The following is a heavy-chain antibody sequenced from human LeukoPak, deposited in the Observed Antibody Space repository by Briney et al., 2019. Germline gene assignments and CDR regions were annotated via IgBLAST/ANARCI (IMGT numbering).Heavy chain of an antibody. CDR2: INHSGST. CDR3: ARGRGRDGCNLRTYYYYYYMDV. Sequence: SETLSLTCAVYGGSFSGYYWSWIRQPPGKGLEWIGEINHSGSTNYNPSLKSRVTISVDTSKNQFSLKLSSVTAADTAVYYCARGRGRDGCNLRTYYYYYYMDVWGKGTTVTVSS. J-gene: IGHJ6*03. D-gene: IGHD5-24*01. CDR1: GGSFSGYY. V-gene: IGHV4-34*01.